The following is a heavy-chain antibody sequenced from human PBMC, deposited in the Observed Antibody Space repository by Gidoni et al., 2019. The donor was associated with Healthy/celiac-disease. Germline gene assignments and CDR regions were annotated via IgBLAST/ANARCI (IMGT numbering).Heavy chain of an antibody. CDR1: GFTFRSYG. J-gene: IGHJ6*03. V-gene: IGHV3-30*18. CDR2: ISYDGSNK. D-gene: IGHD5-12*01. CDR3: AKGGGNSGYDSYYYYYYMDV. Sequence: QVQLVESGGGVVQPGRSLRLSCAASGFTFRSYGMHWVRQAPGKGLEWVAVISYDGSNKYYADSVKGRFTISRDNSKNTLYLQMNSLRAEDTAVYYCAKGGGNSGYDSYYYYYYMDVWGKGTTVTVSS.